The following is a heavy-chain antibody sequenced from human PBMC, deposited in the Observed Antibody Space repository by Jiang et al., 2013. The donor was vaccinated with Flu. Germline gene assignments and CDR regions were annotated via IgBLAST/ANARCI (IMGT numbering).Heavy chain of an antibody. J-gene: IGHJ4*02. CDR2: ISYDGSNK. D-gene: IGHD1-26*01. CDR1: GFTFSTFA. CDR3: ASSIVAPQSPFDY. V-gene: IGHV3-30-3*01. Sequence: VQLVESGGGVVQPGRSLRLSCAASGFTFSTFAMHWVRQAPGKGLEWVALISYDGSNKDYADSVKGRFTISRDNSQNTLYLQMNSLRGEDTATYHCASSIVAPQSPFDYWGHGNPGHRLL.